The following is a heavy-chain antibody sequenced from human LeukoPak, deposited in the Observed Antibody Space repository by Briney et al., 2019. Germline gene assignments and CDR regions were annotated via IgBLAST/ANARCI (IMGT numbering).Heavy chain of an antibody. CDR2: IKSKTDGGTT. D-gene: IGHD1-26*01. CDR3: TTDEWA. J-gene: IGHJ4*02. CDR1: GFTFSSYE. Sequence: GGSLRLSCAASGFTFSSYEMNWVRQAPGKGLEWVGHIKSKTDGGTTDYAAPVQGRFTISRDDSKNTLYLQMNSLKAEDTAVYYCTTDEWAWGQGTLVTVSS. V-gene: IGHV3-15*01.